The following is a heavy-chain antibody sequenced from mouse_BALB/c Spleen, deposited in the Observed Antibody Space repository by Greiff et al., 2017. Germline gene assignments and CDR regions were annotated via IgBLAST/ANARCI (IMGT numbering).Heavy chain of an antibody. V-gene: IGHV3-6*02. CDR1: GYSITSGYY. CDR2: ISYDGSN. J-gene: IGHJ2*01. D-gene: IGHD1-2*01. CDR3: ARISLLRPLDY. Sequence: EVKLQESGPGLVKPSQSLSLTCSVTGYSITSGYYWNWIRQFPGNKLEWMGYISYDGSNNYNPSLKNRISITRDTSKNQFFLKLNSVTTEDTATYYCARISLLRPLDYWGQGTTLTVSS.